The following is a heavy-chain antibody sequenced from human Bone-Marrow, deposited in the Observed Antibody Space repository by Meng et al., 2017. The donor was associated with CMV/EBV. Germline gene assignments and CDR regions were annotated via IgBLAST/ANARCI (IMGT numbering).Heavy chain of an antibody. V-gene: IGHV3-30*02. D-gene: IGHD3-3*01. Sequence: GESLKISCAASGFTFSSYGMHWVRQAPGKGLEWVAFKRYDGSNKYYADSVKGRFTISRDNSKNTLYLQMNSLRAEDTAVYYCAKDPATPLEYDFWSGYFYYYYGMDVWGQGTTVTVSS. CDR3: AKDPATPLEYDFWSGYFYYYYGMDV. J-gene: IGHJ6*01. CDR1: GFTFSSYG. CDR2: KRYDGSNK.